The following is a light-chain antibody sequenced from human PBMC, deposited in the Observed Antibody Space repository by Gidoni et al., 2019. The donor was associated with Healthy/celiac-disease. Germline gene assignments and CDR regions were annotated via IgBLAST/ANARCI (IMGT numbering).Light chain of an antibody. J-gene: IGLJ3*02. CDR2: EVS. V-gene: IGLV2-14*01. Sequence: QSALTQPASVSRSPGQSITISCTGTSSDVGGYNYVSWYQQHPGKAPKLMIYEVSNRPSGVSNRFSGSKSGNTASLTISGLQAEDEADYYCSSYTSSSTLVGWVFGGGTKLTVL. CDR1: SSDVGGYNY. CDR3: SSYTSSSTLVGWV.